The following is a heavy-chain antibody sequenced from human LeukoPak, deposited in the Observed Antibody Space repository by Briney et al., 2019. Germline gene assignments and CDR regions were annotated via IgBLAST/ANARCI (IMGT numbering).Heavy chain of an antibody. V-gene: IGHV3-21*01. J-gene: IGHJ4*02. Sequence: PGGSLRLSCVASGFTFSSYSMNWVRQAPGKGLEWVSSISSSSSYIYYADSVKGRFTISRDNAKNSLYLQMNSLRAEDTAVYYCARDDRYSGSYCGYWGQGTLVTVSS. CDR3: ARDDRYSGSYCGY. CDR2: ISSSSSYI. CDR1: GFTFSSYS. D-gene: IGHD1-26*01.